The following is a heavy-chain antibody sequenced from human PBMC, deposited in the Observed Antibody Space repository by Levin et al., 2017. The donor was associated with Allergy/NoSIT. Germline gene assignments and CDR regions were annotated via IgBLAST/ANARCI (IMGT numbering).Heavy chain of an antibody. V-gene: IGHV3-72*01. CDR2: TRNKANSYTT. Sequence: GGSLRLSCAASGFTFSDEYMDWVRQAPGKGLEWVGRTRNKANSYTTEYAASVKGRFTISRDDSKNSLYLQMCSLKTEDTAVYYCARSKFFYDSSGYHDGNYFDYWGQGTLVTVSS. CDR3: ARSKFFYDSSGYHDGNYFDY. J-gene: IGHJ4*02. D-gene: IGHD3-22*01. CDR1: GFTFSDEY.